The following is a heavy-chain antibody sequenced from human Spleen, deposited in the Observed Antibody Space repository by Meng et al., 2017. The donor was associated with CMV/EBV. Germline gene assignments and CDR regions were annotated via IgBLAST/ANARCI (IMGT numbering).Heavy chain of an antibody. CDR1: GFTFSSYA. Sequence: LSLTCAASGFTFSSYAMSWVRQAPGKGLEWVSAISGSGGSTYYADSVKGRFTISRDNSKNTLYLQMNSLRAEDTAVYYCAKDVLRFLEWLLYDEINYYYYGMDVWGQGTTVTVSS. CDR3: AKDVLRFLEWLLYDEINYYYYGMDV. V-gene: IGHV3-23*01. CDR2: ISGSGGST. J-gene: IGHJ6*02. D-gene: IGHD3-3*01.